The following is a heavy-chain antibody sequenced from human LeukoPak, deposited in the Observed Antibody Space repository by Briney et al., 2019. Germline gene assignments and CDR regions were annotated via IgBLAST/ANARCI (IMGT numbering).Heavy chain of an antibody. J-gene: IGHJ4*02. CDR2: IRYDESNK. CDR3: AKGARSSSWYLFDY. Sequence: PGGSLRLSCAASGFTFSRYGMHWVRQAPGKGLEWVAFIRYDESNKFYADSVKGRFTVSRDNSKNTLYLQMNSLRADDTAVYYCAKGARSSSWYLFDYWGQGTLVTVSS. D-gene: IGHD6-13*01. CDR1: GFTFSRYG. V-gene: IGHV3-30*02.